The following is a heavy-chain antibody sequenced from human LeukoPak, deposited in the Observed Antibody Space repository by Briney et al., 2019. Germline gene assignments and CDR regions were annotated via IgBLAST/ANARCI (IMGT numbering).Heavy chain of an antibody. CDR2: INHSGST. D-gene: IGHD6-19*01. Sequence: SETLSLTCAVYGGSFSGYYWSWIRQPPGNGLEWIGEINHSGSTNYNPSLKSRVTISVDTSKNQFSLKLSSVTAADTAVYYCARGQYSSGWYDYWGQGTLVTVSS. CDR1: GGSFSGYY. CDR3: ARGQYSSGWYDY. J-gene: IGHJ4*02. V-gene: IGHV4-34*01.